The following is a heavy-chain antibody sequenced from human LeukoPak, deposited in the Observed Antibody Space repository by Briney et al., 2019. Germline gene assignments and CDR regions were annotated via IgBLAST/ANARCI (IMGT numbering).Heavy chain of an antibody. CDR2: ISAYNGNT. V-gene: IGHV1-18*01. CDR1: GYTFTSYG. J-gene: IGHJ4*02. D-gene: IGHD6-13*01. CDR3: ARGITAGVDY. Sequence: ASVKVSCKASGYTFTSYGISWVRQAPGQGLEWMGWISAYNGNTNYAQKFQGRVTMTRDTSISTAYMELSSLTSEDTAVYYCARGITAGVDYWGQGTLVTVSS.